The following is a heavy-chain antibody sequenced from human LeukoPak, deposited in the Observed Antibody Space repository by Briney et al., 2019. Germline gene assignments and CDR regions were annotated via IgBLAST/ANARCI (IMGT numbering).Heavy chain of an antibody. CDR1: GYTFTSFD. J-gene: IGHJ5*02. Sequence: GASVKVSCKASGYTFTSFDINWVRQATGQGLEWMGWMNPNSGNTGYAQKFQGRVTMTRNTAISTAYMELSSLRSDDTAVYYCARDSKTYCYDSSGYDRNWFDPWGQGTLVTVSS. CDR3: ARDSKTYCYDSSGYDRNWFDP. D-gene: IGHD3-22*01. V-gene: IGHV1-8*01. CDR2: MNPNSGNT.